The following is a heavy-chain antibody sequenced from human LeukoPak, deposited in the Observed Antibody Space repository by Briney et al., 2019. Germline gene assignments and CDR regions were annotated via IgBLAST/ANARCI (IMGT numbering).Heavy chain of an antibody. CDR2: IYYSGST. CDR1: GGSISSSSYY. V-gene: IGHV4-39*01. J-gene: IGHJ4*02. CDR3: ARHVLGYCSSTSCYEVDY. D-gene: IGHD2-2*01. Sequence: PSETLSLTCTVSGGSISSSSYYWGWIRQPPGKGLEWIGSIYYSGSTYYNPSLKSRVTISVDTSKNQFSLKLSSVTAADTAVYYCARHVLGYCSSTSCYEVDYWGQGTLVTVSS.